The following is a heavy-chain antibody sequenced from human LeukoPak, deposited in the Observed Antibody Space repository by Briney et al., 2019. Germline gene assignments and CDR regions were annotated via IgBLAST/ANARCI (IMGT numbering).Heavy chain of an antibody. D-gene: IGHD3-3*01. CDR1: GFTFSSYW. CDR2: INTDGSST. J-gene: IGHJ3*02. V-gene: IGHV3-74*01. Sequence: GGSLRLSCAASGFTFSSYWMHWVRQAPGKGLVWVSRINTDGSSTSYADSVKGRFTISRDNAKNTLYLQMNSLRAEDTAVYYCATTYYDFWSGYLDASDIWGQGTMVTVSS. CDR3: ATTYYDFWSGYLDASDI.